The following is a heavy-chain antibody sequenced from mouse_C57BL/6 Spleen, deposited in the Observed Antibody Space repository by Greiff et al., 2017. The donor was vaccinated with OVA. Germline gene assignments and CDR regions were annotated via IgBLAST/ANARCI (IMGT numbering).Heavy chain of an antibody. Sequence: EVQLQQSGPELVKPGASVKISCKASGYSFTDYNMNWVKQSNGKSLEWIGVINPNYGTTSYNQKFKGKATLTVDQSSSTAYMQLNSLTSEDSAVYDCATYYGSSYYWYFDVWGTGTTVTVSS. CDR1: GYSFTDYN. D-gene: IGHD1-1*01. J-gene: IGHJ1*03. V-gene: IGHV1-39*01. CDR3: ATYYGSSYYWYFDV. CDR2: INPNYGTT.